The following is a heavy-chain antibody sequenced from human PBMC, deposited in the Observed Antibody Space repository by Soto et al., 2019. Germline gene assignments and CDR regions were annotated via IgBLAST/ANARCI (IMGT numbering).Heavy chain of an antibody. Sequence: LSLTCTVSNGSISSAGYYWSWIRQHPGKGLEWIGYIYYSESTYYNPSLKSRVTMSVDTSKNQFSLKLSSVTAADTAVYYCARTLLFLQWSYYFDYWGRGTLVTVSS. CDR1: NGSISSAGYY. V-gene: IGHV4-31*03. CDR3: ARTLLFLQWSYYFDY. J-gene: IGHJ4*02. D-gene: IGHD3-3*01. CDR2: IYYSEST.